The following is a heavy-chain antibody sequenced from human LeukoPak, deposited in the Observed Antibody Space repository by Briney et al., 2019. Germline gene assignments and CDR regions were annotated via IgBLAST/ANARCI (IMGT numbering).Heavy chain of an antibody. J-gene: IGHJ6*02. V-gene: IGHV1-3*01. CDR3: ARVLYDFWSGQYYYGMDV. D-gene: IGHD3-3*01. CDR2: INAGNGNT. Sequence: ASVKASCKASGYTFTSYAMHWVRQAPGQRLEWMGWINAGNGNTKYSQKFQGRVTITRDTSASTAYMELSSLRSEDTAVYYCARVLYDFWSGQYYYGMDVWGQGTTVTVSS. CDR1: GYTFTSYA.